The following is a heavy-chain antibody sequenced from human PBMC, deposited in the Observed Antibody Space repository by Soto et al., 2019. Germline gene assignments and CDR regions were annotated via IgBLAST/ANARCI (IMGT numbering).Heavy chain of an antibody. Sequence: GGSLRLSCAASGFTFSSYWMSWVRQAPGKGLEWVANIKQDGSEKYYVDSVKGRFTISRDNAKNSLYLQMNSLRAEDTAVYYCARDEGIAAAGTGGDFFDYWGQGTLVTVSS. CDR2: IKQDGSEK. D-gene: IGHD6-13*01. V-gene: IGHV3-7*01. CDR1: GFTFSSYW. J-gene: IGHJ4*02. CDR3: ARDEGIAAAGTGGDFFDY.